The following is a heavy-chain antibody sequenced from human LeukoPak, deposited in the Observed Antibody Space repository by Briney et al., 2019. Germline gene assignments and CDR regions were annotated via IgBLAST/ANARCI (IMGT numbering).Heavy chain of an antibody. CDR1: GGSLSSYY. J-gene: IGHJ4*02. Sequence: SETLSLTCSVSGGSLSSYYWSWLRQPPGKGLEWIGYIFYSGRTSYNPSLKSRVTISVDTSKNHSSLTLSSVTAADTAVYYCARGQKYIYGYTVTELGSRYFDYWGQGTLVTVSS. D-gene: IGHD5-18*01. V-gene: IGHV4-59*01. CDR3: ARGQKYIYGYTVTELGSRYFDY. CDR2: IFYSGRT.